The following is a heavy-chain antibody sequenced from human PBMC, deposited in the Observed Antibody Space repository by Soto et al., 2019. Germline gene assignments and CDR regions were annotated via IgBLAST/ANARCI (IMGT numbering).Heavy chain of an antibody. CDR1: GFTFSSYA. V-gene: IGHV3-30-3*01. D-gene: IGHD6-19*01. CDR3: ARDRIRPRYSSGWSPNVDY. CDR2: ISYDGSNK. Sequence: QTGGSLRLSCAASGFTFSSYAMHWVRQAPGKGLEWVAVISYDGSNKYYADSVKGRFTISRDNSKNTLYLQMNSLRAEDTAVYYCARDRIRPRYSSGWSPNVDYWGQGTLVTVSS. J-gene: IGHJ4*02.